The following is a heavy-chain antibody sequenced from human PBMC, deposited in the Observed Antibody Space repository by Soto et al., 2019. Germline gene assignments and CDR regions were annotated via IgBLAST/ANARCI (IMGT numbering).Heavy chain of an antibody. J-gene: IGHJ4*01. V-gene: IGHV1-24*01. Sequence: ASVKVSCKVSGYTLTELSMHWVRQAPGKGLEWMGGFDPEDGETIYAQKFHGRVTMTEDKSTDTAYMELSSLRSADTAVYYCATDWDYYDRGGGYWGHGTLVTVSS. CDR1: GYTLTELS. CDR2: FDPEDGET. CDR3: ATDWDYYDRGGGY. D-gene: IGHD3-10*02.